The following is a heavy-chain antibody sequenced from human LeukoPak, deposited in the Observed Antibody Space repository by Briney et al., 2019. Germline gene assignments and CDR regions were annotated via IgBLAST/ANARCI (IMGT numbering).Heavy chain of an antibody. CDR1: GGSLSSYY. V-gene: IGHV4-59*01. Sequence: PSETLSLTCTVSGGSLSSYYWSWVRQPPGKGLEWIGYIYYSGSTNYNPSLKSRVTISVDTSKNQFSLKLSSVTAADTAVYYCARVSPGPMATISGYFDYWGQGTLVTVSS. J-gene: IGHJ4*02. D-gene: IGHD5-24*01. CDR3: ARVSPGPMATISGYFDY. CDR2: IYYSGST.